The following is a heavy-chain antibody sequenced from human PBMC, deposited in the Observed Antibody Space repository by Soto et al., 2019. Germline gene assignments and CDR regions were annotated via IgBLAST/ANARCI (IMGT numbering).Heavy chain of an antibody. CDR3: ARLLHCSSTSCYTNWFDP. Sequence: QVQLVQSGAEVKKPGSSVKVSCKASGGTFSSYTISWVRQAPGQRLEWMGRIIPILGIANYAQKFQGRVTITADKSTSTAYMELSSLRSEDTAVYYCARLLHCSSTSCYTNWFDPWGQGTLVTVSS. CDR1: GGTFSSYT. CDR2: IIPILGIA. V-gene: IGHV1-69*02. J-gene: IGHJ5*02. D-gene: IGHD2-2*01.